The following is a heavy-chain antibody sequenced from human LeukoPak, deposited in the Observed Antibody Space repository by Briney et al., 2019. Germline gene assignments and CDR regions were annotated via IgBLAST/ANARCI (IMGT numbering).Heavy chain of an antibody. Sequence: PSETLSLTCTVSGGSISSYYWSWIRQPPGKGLEWIGHIYYSGSTNYNPSLKSRVTISVDTSKNQFSLKLSSVTAADTAVYYCARESIGSGGYFDYWGQGTLVTVSS. V-gene: IGHV4-59*01. CDR3: ARESIGSGGYFDY. CDR1: GGSISSYY. D-gene: IGHD6-25*01. CDR2: IYYSGST. J-gene: IGHJ4*02.